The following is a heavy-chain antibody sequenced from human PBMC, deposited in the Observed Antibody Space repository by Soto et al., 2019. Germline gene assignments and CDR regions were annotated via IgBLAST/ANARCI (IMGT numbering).Heavy chain of an antibody. D-gene: IGHD5-12*01. CDR1: GGSISSGDYY. Sequence: PSETLSLTCTVSGGSISSGDYYWSWIRQPPGKGLEWIGDIYYSGSTYYNPSLKSRVTISVDTSKNQFSLKLSSVTAADTAVYYCARGWVWLRLFYFDYWGQGTLVTVSS. J-gene: IGHJ4*02. CDR3: ARGWVWLRLFYFDY. V-gene: IGHV4-30-4*01. CDR2: IYYSGST.